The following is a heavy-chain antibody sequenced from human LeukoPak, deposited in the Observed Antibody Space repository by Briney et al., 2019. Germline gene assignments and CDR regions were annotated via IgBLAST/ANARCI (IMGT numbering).Heavy chain of an antibody. V-gene: IGHV1-18*04. CDR3: ARYCSSTSCPGPFRYWFDP. J-gene: IGHJ5*02. CDR1: GYTFAIYG. CDR2: ISSDNGYT. Sequence: ASVRGSCKASGYTFAIYGISWVRQAPGQGLEWMGWISSDNGYTNYAQKLQGRVTMTTDTSTSTAYMELRSLRSDDTAVYYCARYCSSTSCPGPFRYWFDPWGQGTLVTVSS. D-gene: IGHD2-2*01.